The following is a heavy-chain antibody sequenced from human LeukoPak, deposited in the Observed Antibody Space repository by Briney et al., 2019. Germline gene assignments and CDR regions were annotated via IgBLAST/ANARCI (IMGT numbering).Heavy chain of an antibody. D-gene: IGHD1-26*01. Sequence: GGSLRLSCAASGFTFSSYWMSWIRQAPGKGLEWVANIKQDGSEKYYVDSVKGRFTISRDNAKNSLYLQMNSLRAEDTAVYYCARDYSQWIVGATGGAFDIWGQGTMVTVSS. CDR3: ARDYSQWIVGATGGAFDI. J-gene: IGHJ3*02. V-gene: IGHV3-7*01. CDR2: IKQDGSEK. CDR1: GFTFSSYW.